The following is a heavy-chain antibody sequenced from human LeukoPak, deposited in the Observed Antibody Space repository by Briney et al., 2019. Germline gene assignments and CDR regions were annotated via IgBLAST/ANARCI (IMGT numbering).Heavy chain of an antibody. CDR2: IYYSGST. CDR1: GGSISSTNYY. D-gene: IGHD3-10*01. Sequence: SETLSLTCIVSGGSISSTNYYWGWIRQPPGKGLEWIGSIYYSGSTYYNPSLKSRVTISVDTSKNQFSLKLSSVTAADTAVYYCARTIRLLLWFGELLAPGAFDIWGQGTMVTVSS. J-gene: IGHJ3*02. CDR3: ARTIRLLLWFGELLAPGAFDI. V-gene: IGHV4-39*01.